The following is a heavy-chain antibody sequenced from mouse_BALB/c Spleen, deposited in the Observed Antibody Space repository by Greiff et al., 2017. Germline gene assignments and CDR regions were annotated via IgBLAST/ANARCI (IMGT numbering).Heavy chain of an antibody. Sequence: EVQVVESGGGLVKLGGSLKLSCAASGFTFSSYYMSWVRQTPEKRLELVAAINSNGGSTYYPDTVKGRFTISRDNAKNTLYLQMSSLKSEDTALYYCARQESAWFAYWGQGTLVTVSA. V-gene: IGHV5-6-2*01. J-gene: IGHJ3*01. CDR1: GFTFSSYY. CDR3: ARQESAWFAY. CDR2: INSNGGST.